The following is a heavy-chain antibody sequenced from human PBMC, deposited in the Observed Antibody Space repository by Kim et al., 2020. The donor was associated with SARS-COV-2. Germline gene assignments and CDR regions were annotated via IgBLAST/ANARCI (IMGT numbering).Heavy chain of an antibody. CDR1: GYTFTDCY. V-gene: IGHV1-2*02. D-gene: IGHD2-8*02. Sequence: ASVKVSCKASGYTFTDCYIHWVRQAPGQGLEWMGWINPKSGGTNYAQKFQGRVTMTRDTSITTVYMELSRLRSDDTAVYYCARDYCTGGNCYFDYWGQGTLVTVSS. CDR2: INPKSGGT. J-gene: IGHJ4*02. CDR3: ARDYCTGGNCYFDY.